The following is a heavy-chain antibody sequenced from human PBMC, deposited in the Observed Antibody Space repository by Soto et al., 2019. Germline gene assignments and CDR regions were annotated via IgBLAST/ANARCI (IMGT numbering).Heavy chain of an antibody. D-gene: IGHD6-6*01. CDR2: ISYDGSNK. CDR3: ATNPPSIAARWYFDY. CDR1: GFTFSSYG. Sequence: GGSLRLSCAASGFTFSSYGMHWVRQAPGKGLEWVAVISYDGSNKYYADSVKGRFTISRDNSKNTLYLQMNSLRAEDTAVYYCATNPPSIAARWYFDYWGQGTLVTVSS. V-gene: IGHV3-30*03. J-gene: IGHJ4*02.